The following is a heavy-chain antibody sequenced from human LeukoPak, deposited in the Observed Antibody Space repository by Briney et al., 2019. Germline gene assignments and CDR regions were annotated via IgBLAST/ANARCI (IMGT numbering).Heavy chain of an antibody. D-gene: IGHD2-2*01. Sequence: PSQTLSLTCTVSGDSISSYYWSWIRQPTGKGLEWIGYSYYSGGTNYNPALKSRVTISVDTSKNQFSLKLNSVTAADTAVYYCARLEVIPAAFAFYYYYYMDVWGKGTTVTASS. CDR2: SYYSGGT. V-gene: IGHV4-59*01. CDR3: ARLEVIPAAFAFYYYYYMDV. CDR1: GDSISSYY. J-gene: IGHJ6*03.